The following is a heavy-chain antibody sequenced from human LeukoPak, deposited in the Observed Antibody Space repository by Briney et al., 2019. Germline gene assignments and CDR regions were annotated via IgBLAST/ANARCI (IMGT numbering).Heavy chain of an antibody. D-gene: IGHD3-10*01. CDR2: ISSSGSSI. V-gene: IGHV3-21*01. J-gene: IGHJ6*03. Sequence: NPGGSLRLSCAASGFIFSSYNMNWVRQAPGKGLEWVSSISSSGSSIYYADSVKGRFTISRDNAKKSLYLQMNSLRAEDTAVYYCARDSFGAVYFYYYMDVWGKGTTVTVSS. CDR3: ARDSFGAVYFYYYMDV. CDR1: GFIFSSYN.